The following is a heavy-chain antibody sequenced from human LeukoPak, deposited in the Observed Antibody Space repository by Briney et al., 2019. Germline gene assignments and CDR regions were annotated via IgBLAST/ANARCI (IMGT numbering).Heavy chain of an antibody. V-gene: IGHV3-53*01. Sequence: PGGSLRLSCAASGFTVSSNYMSWVRQAPGKGLEWVAVIYSGGSTYYADSVKGRFTISRDNSNNTLYLQMNSLRAEDTAVYYCARGSSSWYAFDYWGQGTLVTVSS. CDR3: ARGSSSWYAFDY. J-gene: IGHJ4*02. D-gene: IGHD6-13*01. CDR2: IYSGGST. CDR1: GFTVSSNY.